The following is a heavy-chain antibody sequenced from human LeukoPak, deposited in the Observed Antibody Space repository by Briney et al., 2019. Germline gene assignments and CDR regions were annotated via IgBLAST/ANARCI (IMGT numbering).Heavy chain of an antibody. CDR3: ATEYYRSAY. CDR2: MNPNSGNT. J-gene: IGHJ4*02. CDR1: GYTFTSYD. V-gene: IGHV1-8*01. D-gene: IGHD3-10*01. Sequence: ASVKVYCKASGYTFTSYDINWVRQATGQGLEWMGWMNPNSGNTDFAQKFQGRVTMTRNTSISTAYMELSSLRSEDTAVYYCATEYYRSAYWGQGTLVTVSS.